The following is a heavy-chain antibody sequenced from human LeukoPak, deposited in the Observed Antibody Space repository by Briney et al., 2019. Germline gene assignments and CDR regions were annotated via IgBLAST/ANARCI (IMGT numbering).Heavy chain of an antibody. Sequence: ASVNVSCKASGGTFSSYAISWVRQAPGQGLEWTGWISAYNGNTNYAQKLQGRVTMTTDTSTSTAYMELRSLRSDDTAVYYCARRRITMVRGVIYYWFDPWGQGTLVTVSS. J-gene: IGHJ5*02. V-gene: IGHV1-18*01. CDR1: GGTFSSYA. D-gene: IGHD3-10*01. CDR2: ISAYNGNT. CDR3: ARRRITMVRGVIYYWFDP.